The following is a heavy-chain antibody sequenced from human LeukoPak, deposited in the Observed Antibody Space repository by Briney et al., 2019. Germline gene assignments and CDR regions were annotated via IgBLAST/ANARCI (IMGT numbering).Heavy chain of an antibody. CDR1: GFTFSSYW. CDR2: IKQDGSEK. V-gene: IGHV3-7*01. Sequence: PGGSLRLSCAASGFTFSSYWMSWVRQAPGKGLEWVAHIKQDGSEKYYVDSVKGRFTISRDNAKNSLYLQMNSLRAEDTAVYYCARSLISGSSSNWFDHWGQGTLVTVSS. D-gene: IGHD3-10*01. CDR3: ARSLISGSSSNWFDH. J-gene: IGHJ5*02.